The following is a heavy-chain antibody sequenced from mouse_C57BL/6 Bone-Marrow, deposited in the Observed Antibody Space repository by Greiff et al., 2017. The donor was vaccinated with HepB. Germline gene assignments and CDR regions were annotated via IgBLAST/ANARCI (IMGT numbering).Heavy chain of an antibody. J-gene: IGHJ4*01. D-gene: IGHD1-1*01. Sequence: VQLQQPGAELVKPGASVKLSCKASGYTFTSYWMHWVKQRPGQGLEWIGMIHPNSGSTNYNEKFKSKATLTVDKSSSTAYMQLSSLTSEDSAVYYCARRGSSFLYYYAMDYWGQGTSVTVSS. CDR2: IHPNSGST. V-gene: IGHV1-64*01. CDR3: ARRGSSFLYYYAMDY. CDR1: GYTFTSYW.